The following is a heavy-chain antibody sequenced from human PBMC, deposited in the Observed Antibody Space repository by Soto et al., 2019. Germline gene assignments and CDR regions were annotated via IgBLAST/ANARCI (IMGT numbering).Heavy chain of an antibody. Sequence: QVQLVESGGGVVQPGRSLRLSCAASGFTFSSYGMHWVRQAPGKGLEWVAVIWYDGSNKDYADSVKGRFTISRDNSKNTLHMQMNSRMTEETTVYCGARDLGNRRTGSSRSWYGYGLDVWGQGNTVTVSS. J-gene: IGHJ6*01. V-gene: IGHV3-33*01. CDR2: IWYDGSNK. CDR3: ARDLGNRRTGSSRSWYGYGLDV. CDR1: GFTFSSYG. D-gene: IGHD6-13*01.